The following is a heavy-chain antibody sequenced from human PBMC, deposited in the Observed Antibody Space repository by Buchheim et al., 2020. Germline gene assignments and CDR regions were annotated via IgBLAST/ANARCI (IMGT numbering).Heavy chain of an antibody. V-gene: IGHV3-23*01. CDR3: AKDRDYSRPPYGFDY. J-gene: IGHJ4*02. D-gene: IGHD6-13*01. CDR1: GFTFSRYG. CDR2: ISESGGNT. Sequence: EVQLLESGGGSLQPGGSLRLSCAASGFTFSRYGMSWVRQAPGKRLEWVSRISESGGNTYYADSVKGRLTISLDNSKNTLYLQMNSLRVEDTAVYYCAKDRDYSRPPYGFDYWGQGTL.